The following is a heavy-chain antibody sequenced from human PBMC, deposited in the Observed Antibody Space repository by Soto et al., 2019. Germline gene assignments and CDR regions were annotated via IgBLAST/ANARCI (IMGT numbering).Heavy chain of an antibody. CDR2: TYYSGGS. V-gene: IGHV4-30-4*01. J-gene: IGHJ4*02. D-gene: IGHD5-12*01. CDR3: ARLSGYDPAGAADK. CDR1: GASVSSAEHY. Sequence: QVQLQESGPGLVKASQTLSLTGTLSGASVSSAEHYWSWIRQPPGKGLEWIGYTYYSGGSYYNATLQRRVSISVDKSQNQFSLKLTSVTAADTAVYYCARLSGYDPAGAADKWGPGILVSVSS.